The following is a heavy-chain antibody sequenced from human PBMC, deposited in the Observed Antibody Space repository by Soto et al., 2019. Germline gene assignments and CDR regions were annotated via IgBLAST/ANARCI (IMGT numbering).Heavy chain of an antibody. CDR3: ARDHTGYSSSWPRYWFDP. CDR1: GYTFTSYA. V-gene: IGHV1-3*01. Sequence: GASVKVSCKASGYTFTSYAMHWVRQAPGQRLEWMGWINAGNGNTKYSQKFQGGVTITRDTSASTAYMELSSLRSEDTAVYYCARDHTGYSSSWPRYWFDPWGQGTLVTVSS. D-gene: IGHD6-13*01. J-gene: IGHJ5*02. CDR2: INAGNGNT.